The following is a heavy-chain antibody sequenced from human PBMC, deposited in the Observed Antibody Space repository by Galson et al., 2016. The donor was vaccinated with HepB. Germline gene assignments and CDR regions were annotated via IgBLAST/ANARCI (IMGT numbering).Heavy chain of an antibody. CDR3: ARLGRVNDNWNYRYYYYHYIDV. CDR2: IYPGNSDT. V-gene: IGHV5-51*01. J-gene: IGHJ6*03. D-gene: IGHD1-7*01. CDR1: GYSFTSYW. Sequence: QSGAEVKKPGESLKISCKGSGYSFTSYWVGWVRQMPGKGLEWMGIIYPGNSDTRYSPSFQGQVSISADKSIRTAYLQCSSLKASDTAMYYCARLGRVNDNWNYRYYYYHYIDVWGKGTTVTVSS.